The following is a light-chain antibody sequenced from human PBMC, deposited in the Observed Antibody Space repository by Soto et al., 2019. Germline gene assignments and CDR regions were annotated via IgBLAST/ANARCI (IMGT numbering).Light chain of an antibody. CDR2: GAS. CDR1: PSVSSRY. V-gene: IGKV3-20*01. CDR3: QQYGSSTQVT. Sequence: EVVLTQSPGTLSLSPGERATLSCRASPSVSSRYLTWYQQKPGQPPRLLIYGASSRATGIPGRFRGSGSGTDFILTITRLEPEDFAVYYCQQYGSSTQVTFGGGTKVEIK. J-gene: IGKJ4*01.